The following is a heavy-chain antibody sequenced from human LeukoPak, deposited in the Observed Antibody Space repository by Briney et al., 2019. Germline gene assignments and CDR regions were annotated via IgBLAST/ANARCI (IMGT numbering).Heavy chain of an antibody. D-gene: IGHD3-22*01. Sequence: PSETLSLTCTVSGDSISSYNYFWAWIRQPPGKGLEWVGSIYYRGNTYYNPSLKSRVTLSADTSKNQFSLKVTSVTAADTAVYYCARASSCYYWDFDYWGQGALVTVSS. CDR1: GDSISSYNYF. CDR2: IYYRGNT. CDR3: ARASSCYYWDFDY. J-gene: IGHJ4*02. V-gene: IGHV4-39*01.